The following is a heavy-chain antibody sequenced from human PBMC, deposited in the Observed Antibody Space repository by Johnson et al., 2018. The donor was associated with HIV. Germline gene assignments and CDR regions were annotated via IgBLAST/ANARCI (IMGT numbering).Heavy chain of an antibody. CDR2: IYSGGRT. V-gene: IGHV3-NL1*01. Sequence: QVLLVESGGGVVQPGRSLRLSCAASGFTFSSYAMHWVRQAPGKGLEWVSVIYSGGRTYYADSVKGRFTISRDNSKNTLYLQMNSLRAEDTAVYYCASPSGSSRLAFDIWGQGTLVTVSS. CDR1: GFTFSSYA. J-gene: IGHJ3*02. D-gene: IGHD1-26*01. CDR3: ASPSGSSRLAFDI.